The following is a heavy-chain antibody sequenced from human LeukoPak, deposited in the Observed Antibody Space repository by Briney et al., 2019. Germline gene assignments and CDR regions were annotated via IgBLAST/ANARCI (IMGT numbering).Heavy chain of an antibody. CDR3: AKDYRGLLGYNWFDP. V-gene: IGHV3-23*01. Sequence: GGSLRLSCAASGFTFSSYAMSWVRQAPGKGLEWVSAISGSGGSTYYADSVKGRFTISRDNSKNTLYLQMNSLRAEDTAVYYCAKDYRGLLGYNWFDPWGQGTLDTVSS. J-gene: IGHJ5*02. D-gene: IGHD3-16*01. CDR2: ISGSGGST. CDR1: GFTFSSYA.